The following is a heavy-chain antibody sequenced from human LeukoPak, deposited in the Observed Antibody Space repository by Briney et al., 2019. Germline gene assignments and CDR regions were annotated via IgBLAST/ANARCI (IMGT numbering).Heavy chain of an antibody. J-gene: IGHJ4*02. CDR2: ISASGGSS. CDR3: AKDRITGTPYYFDY. CDR1: GFTFSSYA. V-gene: IGHV3-23*01. D-gene: IGHD1-20*01. Sequence: GGSLILSCAASGFTFSSYAMSWVRQAPGKGLEWVLGISASGGSSYYADSVKGRFTISRDNSKNTLYLQMDSLKAEDTAVYYCAKDRITGTPYYFDYWGQGTPVTVSS.